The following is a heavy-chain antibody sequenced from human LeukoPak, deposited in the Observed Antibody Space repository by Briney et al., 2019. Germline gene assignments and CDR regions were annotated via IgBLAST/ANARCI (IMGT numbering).Heavy chain of an antibody. CDR2: ISGSGGST. CDR3: AKDRGIVAEGGYGMDV. CDR1: GFTFSSYA. J-gene: IGHJ6*02. Sequence: GGSLRLSCAASGFTFSSYAMSWVRQAPGKGLEWVSAISGSGGSTYYADSVKGRFTISRDNSKNTLYLQMNSLRAEDTAVYYCAKDRGIVAEGGYGMDVWGQGTTVTVSS. V-gene: IGHV3-23*01. D-gene: IGHD6-13*01.